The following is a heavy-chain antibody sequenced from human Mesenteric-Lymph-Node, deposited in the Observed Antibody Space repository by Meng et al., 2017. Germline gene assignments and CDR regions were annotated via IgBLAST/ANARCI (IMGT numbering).Heavy chain of an antibody. CDR1: GGSISRSDW. CDR3: ASSDYYRSDY. Sequence: QVELPGSGPGLGEPSGDPSVTCAVAGGSISRSDWWSWVRQPPGKGLEWIGETSHSGSTNYSPSLKSRVTISLDKSKNQLSLKLNSVTAADTAVYYCASSDYYRSDYWGQGTLVTVSS. J-gene: IGHJ4*02. D-gene: IGHD3-22*01. CDR2: TSHSGST. V-gene: IGHV4-4*02.